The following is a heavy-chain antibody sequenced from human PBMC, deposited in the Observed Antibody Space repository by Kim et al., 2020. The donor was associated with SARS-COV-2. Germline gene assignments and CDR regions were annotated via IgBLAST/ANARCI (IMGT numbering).Heavy chain of an antibody. Sequence: SVKVSCKASGGTYSSYAISWVRQAPGQGLEWMGGINPISGTANYAQKFQGRVTITADESTSTAYLELSSLRSEDTAVYYCASTRGFGRINDYWGQGTLVTVSS. CDR2: INPISGTA. D-gene: IGHD2-15*01. J-gene: IGHJ4*02. V-gene: IGHV1-69*13. CDR1: GGTYSSYA. CDR3: ASTRGFGRINDY.